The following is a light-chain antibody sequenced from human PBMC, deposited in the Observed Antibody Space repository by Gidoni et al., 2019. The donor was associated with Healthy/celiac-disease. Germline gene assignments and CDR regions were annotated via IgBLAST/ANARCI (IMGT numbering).Light chain of an antibody. CDR1: QSVSSSY. J-gene: IGKJ1*01. CDR2: GAS. V-gene: IGKV3-20*01. Sequence: EVVLTQSPGNRSLSPGERAPLSCRASQSVSSSYLAWYQQKPGQAPRLLIYGASSRATGIPDRFSGSGSGTDFTLTISRLEPEDFAVYYGQQYGSSPPWTFGQGTKVEIK. CDR3: QQYGSSPPWT.